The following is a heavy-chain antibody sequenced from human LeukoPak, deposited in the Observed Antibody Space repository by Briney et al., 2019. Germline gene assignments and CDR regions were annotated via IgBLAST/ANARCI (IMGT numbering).Heavy chain of an antibody. Sequence: GGSLRLSCAASGFTFDDYAMHWVRQAPGKGLEWVSGISWNSGSIGYADSVKGRFTISRDNAKNSLYLQMNSLRAEDTALYYCAKVQGSGGWYWGQGTLVTVSS. J-gene: IGHJ4*02. CDR3: AKVQGSGGWY. V-gene: IGHV3-9*01. CDR1: GFTFDDYA. D-gene: IGHD6-19*01. CDR2: ISWNSGSI.